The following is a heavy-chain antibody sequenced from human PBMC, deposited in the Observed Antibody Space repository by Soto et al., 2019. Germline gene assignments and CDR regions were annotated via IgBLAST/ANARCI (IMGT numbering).Heavy chain of an antibody. J-gene: IGHJ5*02. CDR1: GFAFGTYG. V-gene: IGHV3-30*18. Sequence: PGGSLRLSCVGSGFAFGTYGMHWVRQAPAKGLEWVALISYDGTDKYYADSVKGRFSISRDNSKQTLSLQMDSLRPEDTAVYYCAKDFGAWSDSWGQGTLVTVSS. D-gene: IGHD6-19*01. CDR2: ISYDGTDK. CDR3: AKDFGAWSDS.